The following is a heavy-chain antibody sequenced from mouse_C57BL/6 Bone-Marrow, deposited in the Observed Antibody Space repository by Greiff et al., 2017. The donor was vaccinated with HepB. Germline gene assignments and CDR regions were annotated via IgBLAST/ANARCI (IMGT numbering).Heavy chain of an antibody. Sequence: EVMLVESGGGLVQSGRSLRLSCATSGFTFSDFYMEWVRQAPGKGLEWIAASRNKANDYTTEYSASVKGRFIVSRDTSQSILYLQMNALRAEDTAIYYCARDEDYYGSFAYWGQGTLVTVSA. CDR1: GFTFSDFY. CDR2: SRNKANDYTT. V-gene: IGHV7-1*01. CDR3: ARDEDYYGSFAY. D-gene: IGHD1-1*01. J-gene: IGHJ3*01.